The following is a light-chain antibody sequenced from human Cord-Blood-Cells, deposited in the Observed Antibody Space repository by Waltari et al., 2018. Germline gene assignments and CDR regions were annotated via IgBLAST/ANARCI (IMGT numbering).Light chain of an antibody. CDR1: SGTNFGTYR. Sequence: QAVLTQPSSLAASPGASATPTSTLPSGTNFGTYRISWYQQKPGSPPQYLLRYKSDSDKQEGSGVPSRFSGSKDASDNAGILLISGLQSEDEADYDCMIWHSSAWVFGGGTTLTVL. V-gene: IGLV5-45*02. J-gene: IGLJ3*02. CDR3: MIWHSSAWV. CDR2: YKSDSDK.